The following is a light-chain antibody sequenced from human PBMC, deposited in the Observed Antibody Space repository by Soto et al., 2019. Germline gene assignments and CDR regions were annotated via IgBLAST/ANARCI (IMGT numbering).Light chain of an antibody. J-gene: IGKJ1*01. V-gene: IGKV1-6*01. CDR2: GTS. CDR3: LQDYSYPRT. CDR1: QAIRTE. Sequence: AIQTTQSPSSLSASVGDRVIITCRASQAIRTELGWYQQRPGKAPKLLIYGTSNLQSGVPSRFSGSGSGTDFTLTINGLQPEDFATYYCLQDYSYPRTFGQGTKVDVK.